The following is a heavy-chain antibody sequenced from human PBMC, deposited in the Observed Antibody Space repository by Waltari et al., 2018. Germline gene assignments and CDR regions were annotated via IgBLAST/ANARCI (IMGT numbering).Heavy chain of an antibody. CDR1: GYTFTSYA. CDR3: ATSYCSGGSCYPVVVAAIRY. CDR2: INAGNGNT. V-gene: IGHV1-3*01. D-gene: IGHD2-15*01. Sequence: QVQLVQSGAEVKKPGASVKVSCKASGYTFTSYAMHWVRQAPGQRLEWMGWINAGNGNTKYSQKFQGRVTMTRDTSASTAYMELSSLRSEDTAVYYCATSYCSGGSCYPVVVAAIRYWGQGTLVTVSS. J-gene: IGHJ4*02.